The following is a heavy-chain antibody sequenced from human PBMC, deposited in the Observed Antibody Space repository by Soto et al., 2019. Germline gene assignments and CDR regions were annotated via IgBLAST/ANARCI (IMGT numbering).Heavy chain of an antibody. V-gene: IGHV4-38-2*01. CDR3: EREIVGDPLYYYGMDV. J-gene: IGHJ6*02. CDR2: VHHTGSP. D-gene: IGHD1-26*01. Sequence: PSETLSLTCAVSGYPISNVYYWGWIWQPPGKGLEWIGSVHHTGSPYYNPSLKSRVTISLDTSKNQFSLKLHSVTASDTAVYYCEREIVGDPLYYYGMDVWGQGTTVTVS. CDR1: GYPISNVYY.